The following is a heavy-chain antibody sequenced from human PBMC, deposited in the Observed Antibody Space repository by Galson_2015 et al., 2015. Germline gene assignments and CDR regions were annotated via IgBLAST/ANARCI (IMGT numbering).Heavy chain of an antibody. V-gene: IGHV3-66*02. CDR1: GFTVSTNY. CDR3: ARLLHGDLDH. CDR2: IYSSSST. D-gene: IGHD2-21*02. J-gene: IGHJ4*02. Sequence: SLRLSCAASGFTVSTNYMSWVRQAPGKGLEWVSVIYSSSSTFYADSVKSRFTISRDNSKNTLYLQMNSLRVEDTAVYYCARLLHGDLDHWVQGTLVPVSS.